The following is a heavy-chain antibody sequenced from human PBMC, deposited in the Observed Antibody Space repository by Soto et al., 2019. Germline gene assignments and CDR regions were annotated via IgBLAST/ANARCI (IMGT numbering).Heavy chain of an antibody. J-gene: IGHJ5*01. CDR2: IYKSATT. CDR1: GDSISNLDYF. D-gene: IGHD7-27*01. CDR3: ARGRYCLTGRCFPNWFES. V-gene: IGHV4-30-4*01. Sequence: SETLSLTCSVSGDSISNLDYFWAWIRQPPGQALEYIGYIYKSATTYYNPSFESRVAISVDTSMSQFSLNVTSVTATDTAVYFCARGRYCLTGRCFPNWFESWGQGALVTVSS.